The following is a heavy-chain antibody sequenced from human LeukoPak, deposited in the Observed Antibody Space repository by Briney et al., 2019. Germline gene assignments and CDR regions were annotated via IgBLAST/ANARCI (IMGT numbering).Heavy chain of an antibody. J-gene: IGHJ4*02. CDR1: GFTFSSYG. Sequence: GRSLRLSCAASGFTFSSYGMHWVRQAPGKGLEGVAVIWFDGSIKYYADSVKGRFTISRDNSRSTLFLQMNSLRAEDTAVYYCASAAGPFDNWGQGTLVTVSS. CDR3: ASAAGPFDN. CDR2: IWFDGSIK. D-gene: IGHD6-19*01. V-gene: IGHV3-33*01.